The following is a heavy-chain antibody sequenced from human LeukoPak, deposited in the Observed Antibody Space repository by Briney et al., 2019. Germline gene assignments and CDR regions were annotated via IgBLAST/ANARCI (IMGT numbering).Heavy chain of an antibody. Sequence: GGSLRLSCAASGFIFSTYWMHWVRRAPGKGLVWVSRMNSDGSSISYADSVKGRFTISRDNAKNTLYLQMNNLRPEDTAVYYCVPQEDCSRTTCQFDYWGQGTLVTVSS. J-gene: IGHJ4*02. V-gene: IGHV3-74*01. CDR2: MNSDGSSI. CDR3: VPQEDCSRTTCQFDY. CDR1: GFIFSTYW. D-gene: IGHD2-2*01.